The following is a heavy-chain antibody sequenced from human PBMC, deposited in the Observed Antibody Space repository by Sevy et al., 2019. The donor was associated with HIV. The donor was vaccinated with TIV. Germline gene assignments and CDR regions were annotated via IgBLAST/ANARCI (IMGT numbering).Heavy chain of an antibody. J-gene: IGHJ4*02. CDR2: ISGSGGST. D-gene: IGHD1-7*01. CDR1: GFTFTYYA. Sequence: GGSLRLSCAASGFTFTYYAMNWVRQAPGKGLEWVSGISGSGGSTYYADSVKGRFTISRDNSKNTLNLQMSSLRDEDTAVYYCAKESGTIVPTSYFDFWGQGTLVTVSS. CDR3: AKESGTIVPTSYFDF. V-gene: IGHV3-23*01.